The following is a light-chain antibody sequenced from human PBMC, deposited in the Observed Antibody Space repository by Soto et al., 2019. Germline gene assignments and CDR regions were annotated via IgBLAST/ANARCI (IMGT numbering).Light chain of an antibody. V-gene: IGLV1-44*01. CDR1: WSNIGRTS. Sequence: QSVLTQPPSVSGTPGQRVSISCSGIWSNIGRTSVSWYHHLPGTAPKLPIYSNNQRPSGVTGRFSGSKSGTSASLAISGLQAEDEADYYCCSYAGNYTYVFGTGTKVTVL. CDR2: SNN. J-gene: IGLJ1*01. CDR3: CSYAGNYTYV.